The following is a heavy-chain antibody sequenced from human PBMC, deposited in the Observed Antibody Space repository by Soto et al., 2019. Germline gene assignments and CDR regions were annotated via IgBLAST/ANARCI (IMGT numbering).Heavy chain of an antibody. CDR1: AVSISSHEW. CDR3: ATRDSGRFY. V-gene: IGHV4-4*02. Sequence: VQLQESGPGLVKPSGTLSLTCAVSAVSISSHEWWTWVRQPPGKGLEWIGESHESGNTNYNSSLESRVTISLDKSKNQFSLKLTSVTVADTAVYYCATRDSGRFYWGQGTLVTVSS. D-gene: IGHD5-12*01. CDR2: SHESGNT. J-gene: IGHJ4*02.